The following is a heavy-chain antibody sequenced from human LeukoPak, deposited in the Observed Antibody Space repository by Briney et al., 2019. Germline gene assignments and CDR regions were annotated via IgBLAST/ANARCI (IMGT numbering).Heavy chain of an antibody. CDR1: GGSISSYY. D-gene: IGHD4-17*01. J-gene: IGHJ4*02. Sequence: SETLSLTCTVSGGSISSYYWSWIRQPAGKGLGWIGRIYTSGSTNYNPSLKSRVTISVDTSKNQFSLKLSSVTAADTAVYYCARVSLRGSSPARSEYYFDYWGQGTLVTVSS. CDR2: IYTSGST. CDR3: ARVSLRGSSPARSEYYFDY. V-gene: IGHV4-4*07.